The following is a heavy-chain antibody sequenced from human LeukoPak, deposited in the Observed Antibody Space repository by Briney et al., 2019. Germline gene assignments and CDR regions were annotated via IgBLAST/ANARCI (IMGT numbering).Heavy chain of an antibody. V-gene: IGHV3-11*01. D-gene: IGHD1-1*01. CDR1: GSTFSDYY. J-gene: IGHJ6*02. Sequence: GGSLRLSCAASGSTFSDYYMSWIRQAPGKGLEWVSYISSSGSTIYYADSVKGRFTISRDNAKNSLYLQMNSLRAEDTAVYYCAREQANWNDKLGYYYYGMDVWGQGTTVTVSS. CDR2: ISSSGSTI. CDR3: AREQANWNDKLGYYYYGMDV.